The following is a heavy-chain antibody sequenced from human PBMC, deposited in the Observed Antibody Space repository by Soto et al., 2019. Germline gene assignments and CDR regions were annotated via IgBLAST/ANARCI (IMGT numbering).Heavy chain of an antibody. J-gene: IGHJ4*02. V-gene: IGHV1-45*02. D-gene: IGHD1-26*01. Sequence: QMQLVQSGAEVKKTGSSVTVSCKALGNRLTYRSLHGWRQPPGQPLEWMGWITPFSGDVHYAQRFQERVTITRDRSINTAYMQMSSLRSEDTAMYFCAGGGAGSGPFTWELPDHWGQGTLVTVSS. CDR3: AGGGAGSGPFTWELPDH. CDR1: GNRLTYRS. CDR2: ITPFSGDV.